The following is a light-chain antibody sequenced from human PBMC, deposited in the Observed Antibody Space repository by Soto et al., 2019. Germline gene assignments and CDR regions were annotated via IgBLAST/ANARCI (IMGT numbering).Light chain of an antibody. CDR2: DAS. CDR3: QQYESYPWT. CDR1: QSISTW. J-gene: IGKJ1*01. V-gene: IGKV1-5*01. Sequence: DIQMTQSPSTLPASVGDKVTITCRASQSISTWLAWYQQKPGKAPKLLIFDASSLESGVPSRFSGSGSGTEFTLTFNSLQPDDFATYYCQQYESYPWTFGQGTKVDIK.